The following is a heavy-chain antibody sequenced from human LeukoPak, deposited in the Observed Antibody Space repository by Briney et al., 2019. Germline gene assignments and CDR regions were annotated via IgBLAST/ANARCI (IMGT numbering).Heavy chain of an antibody. CDR1: GYTFTSYD. V-gene: IGHV1-8*01. CDR2: MNPNSGNT. Sequence: ASVKVSCKASGYTFTSYDINWVRQATGQGLEWMGWMNPNSGNTGYAQKFQGRVTMTRNTSISTAYMELNSLRSEDTAVYYCARVPSGSYYERRYGMDVWGQGTTVTVSS. J-gene: IGHJ6*02. D-gene: IGHD3-10*01. CDR3: ARVPSGSYYERRYGMDV.